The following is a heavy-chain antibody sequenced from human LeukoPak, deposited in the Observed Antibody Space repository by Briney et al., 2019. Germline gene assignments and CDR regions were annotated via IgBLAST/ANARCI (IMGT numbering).Heavy chain of an antibody. D-gene: IGHD3-22*01. Sequence: RGASVKVSCKASGYTFTGYFIHWVRQAPGQGLEWMGWINPDSGGTNYAQKFQGRVTMTRDTSISTAYMELSRLRSDDSAIYYCARGRGSWYDSSGSPYIRFDYWGQGTLVTVSS. CDR1: GYTFTGYF. CDR3: ARGRGSWYDSSGSPYIRFDY. CDR2: INPDSGGT. J-gene: IGHJ4*02. V-gene: IGHV1-2*02.